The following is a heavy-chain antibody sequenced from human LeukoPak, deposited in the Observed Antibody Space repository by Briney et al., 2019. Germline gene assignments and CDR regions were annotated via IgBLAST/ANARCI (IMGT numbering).Heavy chain of an antibody. CDR2: INPSGGGT. J-gene: IGHJ4*02. CDR3: ARGRVTFSFSSGLGY. D-gene: IGHD6-6*01. Sequence: ASVKVSCKASGNTLTSYYMHWVRQAPGQGLEWMGIINPSGGGTTYAQKFQGRVTMTRDTSTSTVYMELSSLRPEDTAVYFCARGRVTFSFSSGLGYWGQGTLVTVSS. CDR1: GNTLTSYY. V-gene: IGHV1-46*03.